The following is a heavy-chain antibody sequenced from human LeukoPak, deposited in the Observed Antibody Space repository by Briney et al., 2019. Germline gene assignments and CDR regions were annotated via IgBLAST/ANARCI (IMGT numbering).Heavy chain of an antibody. CDR2: IYTSGST. D-gene: IGHD1-26*01. Sequence: SETLSLTCIISGGSISSYYWSWIRQPAGKGLEWIGRIYTSGSTNYNPSLKSRVTMSVDTSKNQFSLKLSSVTAADTAVYYCARERESGARVDFEYWGQGTLVNVSS. V-gene: IGHV4-4*07. CDR1: GGSISSYY. J-gene: IGHJ4*02. CDR3: ARERESGARVDFEY.